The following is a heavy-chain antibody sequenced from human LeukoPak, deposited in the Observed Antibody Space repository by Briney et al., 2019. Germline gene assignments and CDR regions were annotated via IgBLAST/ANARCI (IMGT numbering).Heavy chain of an antibody. J-gene: IGHJ3*02. V-gene: IGHV3-21*01. CDR1: GFTFSTDS. Sequence: GGSLKLSCAASGFTFSTDSMNWVRQAPGKGLEWVSSISSSSSYIYYVDSVKGRFTISRDNANNSLCLQMNSLRAEDTAVYYCARSLANDVFDIWGQGTMVTVSS. CDR3: ARSLANDVFDI. CDR2: ISSSSSYI. D-gene: IGHD5-12*01.